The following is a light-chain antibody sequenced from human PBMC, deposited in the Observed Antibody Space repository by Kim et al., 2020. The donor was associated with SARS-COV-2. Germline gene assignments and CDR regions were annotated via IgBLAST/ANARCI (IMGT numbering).Light chain of an antibody. CDR2: AAT. CDR1: QNIITS. Sequence: ASMGDTVTMTCRASQNIITSLNWYQHKSGKAPKVLIYAATSLQSGVPSRFSGAGSRTEFTLTISSLQPEDSATYYCQQSLRLPFSFGQGTKVDIK. CDR3: QQSLRLPFS. V-gene: IGKV1-39*01. J-gene: IGKJ2*03.